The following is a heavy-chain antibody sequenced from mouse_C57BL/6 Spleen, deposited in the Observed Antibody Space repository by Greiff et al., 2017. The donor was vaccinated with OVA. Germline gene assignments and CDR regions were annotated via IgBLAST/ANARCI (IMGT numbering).Heavy chain of an antibody. V-gene: IGHV1-81*01. CDR1: GYTFTSSG. J-gene: IGHJ3*01. CDR2: IYPRSGNT. D-gene: IGHD4-1*01. Sequence: VQLQQSGAELARPGASVKLSCKASGYTFTSSGIRWVKQSTGQGLEWIGEIYPRSGNTYYNEKFTVKATLTADKSASTAYLELRSLISEDSAVYYCARRNWDVDAWFADWGKGTLVTVSA. CDR3: ARRNWDVDAWFAD.